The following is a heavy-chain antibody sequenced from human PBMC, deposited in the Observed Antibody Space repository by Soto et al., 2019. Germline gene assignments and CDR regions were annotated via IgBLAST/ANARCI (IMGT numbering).Heavy chain of an antibody. CDR2: INHDGSDR. CDR1: GFTFTNHW. Sequence: LRLSCATSGFTFTNHWMHWVRQAPGRGLEWVANINHDGSDRRYVDSLKGRFTISRDNTKNSLYLQMDSLGADDTAIYYCARDASGSAVDSTEYLPQWGQGTLVTVSS. V-gene: IGHV3-7*01. J-gene: IGHJ1*01. D-gene: IGHD5-12*01. CDR3: ARDASGSAVDSTEYLPQ.